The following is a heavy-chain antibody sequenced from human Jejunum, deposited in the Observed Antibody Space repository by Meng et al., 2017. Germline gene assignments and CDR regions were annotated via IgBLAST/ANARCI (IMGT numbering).Heavy chain of an antibody. CDR2: IKTKTEGGTT. J-gene: IGHJ4*02. CDR1: GFTFSNAW. Sequence: GESLKISCAASGFTFSNAWMSWVRQAPGKGLEWVGRIKTKTEGGTTDYAAPVKGRFTISRDESKNTLYLEMNSLKTEDTAMYYCTTLRSGYIDYEVDYWGQGTLVTVSS. V-gene: IGHV3-15*01. D-gene: IGHD5-12*01. CDR3: TTLRSGYIDYEVDY.